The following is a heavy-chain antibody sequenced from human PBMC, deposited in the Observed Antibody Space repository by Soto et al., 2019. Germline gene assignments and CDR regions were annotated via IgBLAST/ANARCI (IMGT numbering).Heavy chain of an antibody. J-gene: IGHJ4*02. CDR3: ARDFRTVISRPDY. CDR1: GFTFSSYW. Sequence: EVQLVESGGGLVQPGGSLRLSCAASGFTFSSYWMSWARQAPGKGLEWVANIKQDGSEKYYVDSVKGRFTISRDNAKNSLYLQMNSLRAEDTAVYYCARDFRTVISRPDYWGQGTLVTVSS. CDR2: IKQDGSEK. D-gene: IGHD4-17*01. V-gene: IGHV3-7*03.